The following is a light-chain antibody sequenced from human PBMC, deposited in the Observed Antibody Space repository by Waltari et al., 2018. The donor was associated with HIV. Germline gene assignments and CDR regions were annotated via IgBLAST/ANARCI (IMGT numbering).Light chain of an antibody. V-gene: IGLV1-40*01. CDR1: VSNIGTGND. CDR2: SNI. Sequence: QSVLTQPPSLSGAPGQTRTISCAGSVSNIGTGNDAHWSKQVPETSPKLVIYSNINRPSGFPGRFSSSNSGTSASLAITGLQAEDGAHYYCQSHDLSLSGPWVFGGGTKLTVL. J-gene: IGLJ3*02. CDR3: QSHDLSLSGPWV.